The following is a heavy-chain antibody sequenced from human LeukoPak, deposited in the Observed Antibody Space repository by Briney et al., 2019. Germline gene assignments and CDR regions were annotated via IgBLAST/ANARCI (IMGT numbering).Heavy chain of an antibody. V-gene: IGHV3-9*01. CDR2: ISWNSGSI. J-gene: IGHJ5*02. CDR3: TKVSSSWHNWFDP. D-gene: IGHD6-13*01. Sequence: PGGSLRLSCAASGFTFDDYAMHWVRQAPGKGLEWVSGISWNSGSIGYADSVKGRFTISRDNAKNSLYLQMNSLRAEDPALYYCTKVSSSWHNWFDPWGQGTLVTVSS. CDR1: GFTFDDYA.